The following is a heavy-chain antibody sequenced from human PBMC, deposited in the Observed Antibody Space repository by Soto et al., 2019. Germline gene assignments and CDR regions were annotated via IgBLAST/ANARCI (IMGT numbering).Heavy chain of an antibody. D-gene: IGHD4-17*01. CDR1: GGAISSYY. CDR2: IYYSGST. Sequence: QVQLQESDPGLVKPSETLSLTCTVSGGAISSYYWSWIRQPPGKGLEWIGYIYYSGSTNYNPSLKSRVTISVDTSKNQFSLKLSSVTAADTAVYYCARDSNYGGNPSQYYYGMDVWGQGTTVTVSS. J-gene: IGHJ6*02. CDR3: ARDSNYGGNPSQYYYGMDV. V-gene: IGHV4-59*01.